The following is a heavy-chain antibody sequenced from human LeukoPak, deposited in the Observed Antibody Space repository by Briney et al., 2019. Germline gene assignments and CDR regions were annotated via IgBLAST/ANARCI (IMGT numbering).Heavy chain of an antibody. CDR1: GFTFSSYS. CDR2: ITSSSTI. Sequence: PGGSLRLSCAASGFTFSSYSMNWVRQAAGEVLEWVSYITSSSTIYYADSVKGRFTISRDNAKNSLYMQMNSLRAEDTAVYYCAKDGVTVTTYWYFDLWGRGTLVTVSS. D-gene: IGHD4-17*01. CDR3: AKDGVTVTTYWYFDL. J-gene: IGHJ2*01. V-gene: IGHV3-48*01.